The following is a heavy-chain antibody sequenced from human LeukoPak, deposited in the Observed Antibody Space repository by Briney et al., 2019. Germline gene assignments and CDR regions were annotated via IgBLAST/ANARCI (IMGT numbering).Heavy chain of an antibody. Sequence: ASVKVSCKASGGTFSSYAISWVRQAPGQGLEWMGWINPNSGGTNYAQKFQGRVTMTRDTSISTAYMELSRLRSDDTAVYYCARELLGDAFDIWGQGTMVTVSS. CDR1: GGTFSSYA. D-gene: IGHD7-27*01. J-gene: IGHJ3*02. CDR3: ARELLGDAFDI. CDR2: INPNSGGT. V-gene: IGHV1-2*02.